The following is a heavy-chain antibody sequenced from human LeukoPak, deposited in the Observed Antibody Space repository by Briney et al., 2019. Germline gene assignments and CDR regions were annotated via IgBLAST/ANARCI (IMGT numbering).Heavy chain of an antibody. J-gene: IGHJ4*02. CDR3: ARSSWVVPDMGAFYFDC. V-gene: IGHV1-69*06. CDR2: IIPIFGTA. CDR1: GGTFSSYA. D-gene: IGHD2-21*02. Sequence: GASVKVSCKASGGTFSSYAISWVRQAPGQGLEWMGGIIPIFGTANYAQKFQGRVTITADKSTSTAYMELSSLRSEDTAVYYCARSSWVVPDMGAFYFDCWGQGTLVTVSS.